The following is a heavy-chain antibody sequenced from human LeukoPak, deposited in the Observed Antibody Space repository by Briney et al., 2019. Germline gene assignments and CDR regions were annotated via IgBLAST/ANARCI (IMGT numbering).Heavy chain of an antibody. CDR1: GFTFSSYA. D-gene: IGHD6-13*01. CDR3: ARDPSSSYSFDY. CDR2: ISGSGGST. J-gene: IGHJ4*02. V-gene: IGHV3-23*01. Sequence: PGGSLRLSCAASGFTFSSYAMSWVRQAPGKGLEWVSAISGSGGSTYYADSVKGRFTISRDNSKNTLYLQMNSLRAEDTAVYYCARDPSSSYSFDYWGQGTLVTVSS.